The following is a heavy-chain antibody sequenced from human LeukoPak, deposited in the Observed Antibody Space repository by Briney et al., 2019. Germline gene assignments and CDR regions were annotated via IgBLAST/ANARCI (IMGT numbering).Heavy chain of an antibody. J-gene: IGHJ4*02. CDR2: IYPADSDT. D-gene: IGHD5-12*01. CDR3: ARMPSNTGFSQLDY. Sequence: GESLKISCRGSAYDFSDYWIAWVRQMPGKGLEWMGIIYPADSDTRYSPSFQGQVTISVDKTISTVYLQWSSLKASDTAIYCCARMPSNTGFSQLDYWGQGTLVTVSS. V-gene: IGHV5-51*01. CDR1: AYDFSDYW.